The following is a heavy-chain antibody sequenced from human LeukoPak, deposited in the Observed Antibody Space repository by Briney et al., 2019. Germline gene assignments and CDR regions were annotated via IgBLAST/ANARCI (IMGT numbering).Heavy chain of an antibody. D-gene: IGHD3-22*01. Sequence: GESLKISCKGSGYSFTSYWIGWVRQMPGKGLEWMGIIYPGDSDTRCSPSFQGQVTISADKSISTAYLQWSSLKASDTAMYYCARRDHYYDSSGYLYYFDYWGQGTLVTVSS. CDR3: ARRDHYYDSSGYLYYFDY. CDR1: GYSFTSYW. CDR2: IYPGDSDT. V-gene: IGHV5-51*01. J-gene: IGHJ4*02.